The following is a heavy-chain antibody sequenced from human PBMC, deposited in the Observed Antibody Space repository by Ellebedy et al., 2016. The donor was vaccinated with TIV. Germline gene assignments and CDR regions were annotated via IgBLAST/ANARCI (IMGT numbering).Heavy chain of an antibody. CDR3: ARDGGVGEDWFDP. CDR1: GGTFSSYA. CDR2: INPNSGGT. J-gene: IGHJ5*02. D-gene: IGHD3-10*01. Sequence: ASVKVSCKASGGTFSSYAISWVRQAPGQGLEWMGWINPNSGGTNYAQKFQGRVTMTRDTSINTAYMELSRLRSDDTAVYYCARDGGVGEDWFDPWGQGTQVTVSS. V-gene: IGHV1-2*02.